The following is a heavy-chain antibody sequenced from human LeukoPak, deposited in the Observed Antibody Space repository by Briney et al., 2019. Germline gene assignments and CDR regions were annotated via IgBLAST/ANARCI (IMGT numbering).Heavy chain of an antibody. CDR1: GGSISNYY. Sequence: SETLSLTCTVSGGSISNYYWSWVRQPPGKGLEWVGYIYNSGNTNYNPSLKSRITISVDTSKKQFSLKLSSVTAADTAVYYRARGRYDILTGYWVDFWGQGTLVTVSS. J-gene: IGHJ4*02. CDR3: ARGRYDILTGYWVDF. CDR2: IYNSGNT. D-gene: IGHD3-9*01. V-gene: IGHV4-59*01.